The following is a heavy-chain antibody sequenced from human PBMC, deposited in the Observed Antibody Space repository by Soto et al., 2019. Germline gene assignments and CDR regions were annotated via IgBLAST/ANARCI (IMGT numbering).Heavy chain of an antibody. CDR2: TIPVINTA. D-gene: IGHD3-10*01. Sequence: QVQLEQSGAXXKKPGSSVKVSCKASGGTLSDHGVAWLRQAPGQGLEWMGGTIPVINTAKYAQKFQGRVTVTADKFTNIAYMELSSLRSEDTAFYFCARGVYGSGNYYTGPSAFDIWGQGTMVIVSS. CDR1: GGTLSDHG. V-gene: IGHV1-69*06. J-gene: IGHJ3*02. CDR3: ARGVYGSGNYYTGPSAFDI.